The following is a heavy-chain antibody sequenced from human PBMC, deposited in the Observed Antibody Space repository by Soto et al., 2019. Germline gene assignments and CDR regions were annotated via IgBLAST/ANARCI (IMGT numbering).Heavy chain of an antibody. V-gene: IGHV3-48*01. J-gene: IGHJ4*01. D-gene: IGHD5-18*01. CDR1: GFPFSSYG. Sequence: AGGSLRLSCAASGFPFSSYGMNWVRQAPGKGLEWVSYIDGRSSPIFYADSVKGRFTISRDNAKNTLYLQMSRLGAEDTAAYYCAKGSTYSFYFDHWGQGTLVTVYS. CDR3: AKGSTYSFYFDH. CDR2: IDGRSSPI.